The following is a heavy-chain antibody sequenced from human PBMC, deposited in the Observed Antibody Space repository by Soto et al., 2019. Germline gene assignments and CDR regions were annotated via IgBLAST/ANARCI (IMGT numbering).Heavy chain of an antibody. CDR1: GFTFSSYW. V-gene: IGHV3-74*01. J-gene: IGHJ4*02. D-gene: IGHD3-3*01. CDR2: ITSDGRRT. CDR3: ARALDFWSAYFDY. Sequence: WGSLRLSCAASGFTFSSYWMHWVRQVPGKGLMWVSHITSDGRRTTYADSVKGRFTISRDNSKNTLYLQMNSLRTEDTAVYYCARALDFWSAYFDYWGQGSLVTVSS.